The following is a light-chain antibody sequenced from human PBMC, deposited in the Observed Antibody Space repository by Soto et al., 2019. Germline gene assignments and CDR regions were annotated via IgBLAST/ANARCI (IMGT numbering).Light chain of an antibody. CDR2: GAS. V-gene: IGKV3-20*01. CDR3: QQYGSSLYT. Sequence: EIVLTQSPDTLSLSPGERATLSCRASQSVSSNYLAWYQHKPGQAPRLLIYGASSRATGIPDRFSGSGSGTDFTLTISRLEPEDFAVYYCQQYGSSLYTFGQGTKLEIK. CDR1: QSVSSNY. J-gene: IGKJ2*01.